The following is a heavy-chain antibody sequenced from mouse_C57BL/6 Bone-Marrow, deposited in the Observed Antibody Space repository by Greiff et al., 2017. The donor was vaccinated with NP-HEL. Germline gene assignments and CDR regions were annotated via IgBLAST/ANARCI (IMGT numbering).Heavy chain of an antibody. V-gene: IGHV14-4*01. CDR3: TRLRPWFAY. J-gene: IGHJ3*01. Sequence: EVQLQESGAELVRPGASVKLSCTASGFNIKDDYMHWVKQRPEQGLEWIGWIDPENGDTEYASKFQGKATITADTSSNTAYLQLSSLTSEDTAVYYCTRLRPWFAYWGQGTLVTVSA. CDR1: GFNIKDDY. CDR2: IDPENGDT. D-gene: IGHD2-4*01.